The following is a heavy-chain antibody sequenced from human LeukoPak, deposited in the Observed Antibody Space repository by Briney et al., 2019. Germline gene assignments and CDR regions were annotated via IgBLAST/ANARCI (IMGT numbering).Heavy chain of an antibody. Sequence: GGSLRLSCAASGFTFSSYAMHWVRQAPGKGLEWVAVISYDGSNKYYADSVKGRFTISRDNSKNTLYLQMNSLRAEDTAVYYCARDDYGDSDALDYWGQGTLVTVSS. CDR2: ISYDGSNK. J-gene: IGHJ4*02. D-gene: IGHD4-17*01. V-gene: IGHV3-30-3*01. CDR1: GFTFSSYA. CDR3: ARDDYGDSDALDY.